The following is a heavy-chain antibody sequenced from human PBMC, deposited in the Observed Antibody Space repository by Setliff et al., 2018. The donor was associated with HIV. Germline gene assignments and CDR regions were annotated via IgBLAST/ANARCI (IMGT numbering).Heavy chain of an antibody. V-gene: IGHV1-46*01. CDR1: GGTFSSYA. CDR3: AREPSGSGNYFYFDY. D-gene: IGHD1-26*01. Sequence: ASVKVSCKASGGTFSSYAISWVRQAPGQGLEWMGIIYPSDGRTTYAQEFQGRVTMTRDTSTSTVYMELSSLRSEDTAVYYCAREPSGSGNYFYFDYWGQGTLVTVSS. J-gene: IGHJ4*02. CDR2: IYPSDGRT.